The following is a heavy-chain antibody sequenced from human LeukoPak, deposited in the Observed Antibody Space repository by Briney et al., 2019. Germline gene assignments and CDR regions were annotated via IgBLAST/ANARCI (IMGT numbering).Heavy chain of an antibody. CDR2: ISGSGGST. J-gene: IGHJ4*02. V-gene: IGHV3-23*01. CDR3: ARDLSWGSFTS. D-gene: IGHD3-16*01. Sequence: PGGSLRLSSAASGFTFRSYAMSWVRQAPGKGLEWVSAISGSGGSTYYADSVKGRFTISRDNSKNTLYLQMNSLRAEDTAVYYCARDLSWGSFTSWGQGTLVTVSS. CDR1: GFTFRSYA.